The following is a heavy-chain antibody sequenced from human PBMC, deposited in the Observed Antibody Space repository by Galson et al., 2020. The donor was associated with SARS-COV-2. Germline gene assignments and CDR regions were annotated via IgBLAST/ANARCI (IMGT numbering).Heavy chain of an antibody. CDR1: DYSIINIRYYY. CDR3: ARDSDARDYCTGASCFYFDC. V-gene: IGHV4-39*07. D-gene: IGHD2-8*02. CDR2: ISNSGTT. Sequence: SETLSLTFTVSDYSIINIRYYYWGWLRQPPGNGLEWFGIISNSGTTYYNPPLKSRVTLSVDTPKNQFSLRLSSVTAADTAISYCARDSDARDYCTGASCFYFDCWGLGTLVTVSS. J-gene: IGHJ4*02.